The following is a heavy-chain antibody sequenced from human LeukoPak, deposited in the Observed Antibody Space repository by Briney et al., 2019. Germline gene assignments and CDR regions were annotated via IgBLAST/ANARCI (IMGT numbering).Heavy chain of an antibody. V-gene: IGHV3-30*18. D-gene: IGHD2-21*02. CDR1: GFTFSSYG. CDR3: AKEYCGGDCYDDYFDY. J-gene: IGHJ4*02. Sequence: GRSLRLSCAASGFTFSSYGMHWVRQAPGKGLEWVAATSYDGRKKYYADSVKGRFTISRDNSKNTLYMQMNSLRAEDTAVYYCAKEYCGGDCYDDYFDYWGQGTLVTVSS. CDR2: TSYDGRKK.